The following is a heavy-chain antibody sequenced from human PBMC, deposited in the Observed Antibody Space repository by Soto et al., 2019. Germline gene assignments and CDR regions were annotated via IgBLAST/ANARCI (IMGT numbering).Heavy chain of an antibody. V-gene: IGHV3-23*01. CDR1: GITFSNYV. D-gene: IGHD2-2*01. Sequence: EVQLLESGGGLVQPGGSLRLSCAASGITFSNYVMSWVRQAPGKGLEWVSSIRDSDDSTYYADSVKGRFSISRDNSKNTLYLQMNSLRAEDTAVYYCAKGTSFGYWGQGTLVTVSS. CDR2: IRDSDDST. CDR3: AKGTSFGY. J-gene: IGHJ4*02.